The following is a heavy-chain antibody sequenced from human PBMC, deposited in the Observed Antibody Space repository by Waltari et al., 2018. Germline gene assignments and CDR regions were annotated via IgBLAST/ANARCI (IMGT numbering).Heavy chain of an antibody. V-gene: IGHV6-1*01. CDR1: GERLFTPRVS. CDR2: TYYRSQWRN. Sequence: QVQLQQSGQGLVKHSQTLSLTCPVSGERLFTPRVSWKWIIQSPSRGLEWLGRTYYRSQWRNDYALSVKGRITVNPDTSKNHFSLQLDSVTPDDTAVYYCARGKFTAFDIWGQGTMVTVPS. CDR3: ARGKFTAFDI. J-gene: IGHJ3*02.